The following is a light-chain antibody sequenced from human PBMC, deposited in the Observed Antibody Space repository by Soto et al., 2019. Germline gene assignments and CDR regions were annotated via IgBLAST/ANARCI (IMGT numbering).Light chain of an antibody. CDR2: ANN. J-gene: IGLJ1*01. V-gene: IGLV1-40*01. CDR1: SSNIGAGYD. CDR3: QSYDTSPSGYV. Sequence: QSVLTQPPSVSGAPGQRVTISCTGSSSNIGAGYDVHWYRQLPGTAPNLLIYANNNRPAGVPDRFSASKSGTSASLAITGLQAEDEADYYCQSYDTSPSGYVFGTGTKVTVL.